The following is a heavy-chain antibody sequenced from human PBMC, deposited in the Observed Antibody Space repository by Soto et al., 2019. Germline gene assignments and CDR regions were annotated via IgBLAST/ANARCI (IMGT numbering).Heavy chain of an antibody. V-gene: IGHV4-4*02. CDR2: IYHSGST. CDR3: ARSVGSSWYWDYYYGMDV. D-gene: IGHD6-13*01. CDR1: GGSSSSSNW. Sequence: PSETLSLTCAVSGGSSSSSNWWSWVRQPPGKGLEWIGEIYHSGSTNYNPSLKSRVTISVDKSKNQFSLKLSSVTAADTAVYYCARSVGSSWYWDYYYGMDVWGQGTTVTVSS. J-gene: IGHJ6*02.